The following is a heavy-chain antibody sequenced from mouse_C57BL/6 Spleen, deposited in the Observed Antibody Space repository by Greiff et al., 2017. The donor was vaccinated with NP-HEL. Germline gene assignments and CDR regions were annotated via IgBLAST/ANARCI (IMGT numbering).Heavy chain of an antibody. CDR1: GYTFTSYW. Sequence: QVQLKQPGAELVKPGASVKMSCKASGYTFTSYWITWVKQRPGQGLEWIGDIYPGSGSTNYNEKFKSKATLTVDTSSSTAYMQLSSLTSEDSAVYYCARRIYYGNPAWFAYWGQGTLVTVSA. V-gene: IGHV1-55*01. CDR2: IYPGSGST. J-gene: IGHJ3*01. D-gene: IGHD2-1*01. CDR3: ARRIYYGNPAWFAY.